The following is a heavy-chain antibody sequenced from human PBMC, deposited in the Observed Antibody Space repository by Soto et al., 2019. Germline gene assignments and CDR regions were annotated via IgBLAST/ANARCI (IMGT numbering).Heavy chain of an antibody. CDR2: IIPVFDTV. CDR3: ARGGSGYVWFNEF. J-gene: IGHJ4*02. CDR1: GGLFSSYA. V-gene: IGHV1-69*01. D-gene: IGHD3-22*01. Sequence: QEQLVQSGGEVKKSGSSVKVSCKDTGGLFSSYAVSWVRQAPGQGLEWMGGIIPVFDTVYYAQKFQGRVTITADESTNTAYMELSSLRPDETAMYYCARGGSGYVWFNEFWGQGTLVTVSS.